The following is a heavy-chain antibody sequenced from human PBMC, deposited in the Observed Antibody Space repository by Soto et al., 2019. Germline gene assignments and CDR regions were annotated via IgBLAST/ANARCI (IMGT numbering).Heavy chain of an antibody. D-gene: IGHD6-13*01. V-gene: IGHV4-34*01. J-gene: IGHJ6*02. CDR3: ARVRWYLPGMDV. CDR1: GGSFSGYY. Sequence: QVQLQQWGAGLLKPSETLSLTCAVYGGSFSGYYWSWIRQPPGKGLEWIGEINHSGSTNYNPSLKGRVTISVDTSKNQFSLKLSSVTAADTAVYYCARVRWYLPGMDVWGQGTTVTVSS. CDR2: INHSGST.